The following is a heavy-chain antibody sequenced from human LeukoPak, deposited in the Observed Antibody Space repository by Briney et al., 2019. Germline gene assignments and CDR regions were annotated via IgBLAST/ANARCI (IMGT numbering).Heavy chain of an antibody. Sequence: GGSLRLSCAASGFTFSSYAMHWVRQAPGKGLEWVAVISYDGSNKYYADSVKGRFTVSRDNSENTLYLQMNSLRAEDTAVYYCASDQHTSWGQGTLVTVSS. D-gene: IGHD2-21*01. V-gene: IGHV3-30*04. CDR3: ASDQHTS. CDR1: GFTFSSYA. J-gene: IGHJ5*02. CDR2: ISYDGSNK.